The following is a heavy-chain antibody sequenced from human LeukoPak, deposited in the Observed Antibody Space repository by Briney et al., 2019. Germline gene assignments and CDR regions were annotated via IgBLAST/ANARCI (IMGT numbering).Heavy chain of an antibody. V-gene: IGHV4-38-2*01. CDR3: ARSSRPTRYYYMDV. CDR1: GYSISSGYY. CDR2: FYHSGST. Sequence: SETLSLTCAVSGYSISSGYYWGWIRQPPGKGLEWIGSFYHSGSTYYNPSLKSRVTISVDTSKNQFSLKLSSVTAADTAVYYCARSSRPTRYYYMDVWGKGTTVTVSS. J-gene: IGHJ6*03.